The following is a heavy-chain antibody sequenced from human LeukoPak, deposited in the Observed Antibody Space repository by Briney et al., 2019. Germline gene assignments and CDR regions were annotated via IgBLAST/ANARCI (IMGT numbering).Heavy chain of an antibody. CDR2: LYSGGST. V-gene: IGHV3-66*02. D-gene: IGHD3-22*01. J-gene: IGHJ3*02. CDR3: ARLSDSSTYGAFDI. Sequence: GGSLRLSCAASGVTVSTNYMGWVRQAPGKGLEWVSVLYSGGSTYYPDSVKGRFTISRDNSQNKLYLQMDSLRPEDTAVYYCARLSDSSTYGAFDIWGHGTMVTVSS. CDR1: GVTVSTNY.